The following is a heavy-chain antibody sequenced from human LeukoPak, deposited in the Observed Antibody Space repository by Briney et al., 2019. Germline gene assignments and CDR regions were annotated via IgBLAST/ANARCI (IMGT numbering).Heavy chain of an antibody. Sequence: GSLRLSCAASGSMFSSNWMSWIRQPPGKGLEWIGEINHSGSTNYNPSLKSRVTISVDTSKNQFSLKLSSVTAADTAVYSCARGLTTVTTFNWFDPWGQGTLVAVSS. CDR2: INHSGST. V-gene: IGHV4-34*01. J-gene: IGHJ5*02. CDR3: ARGLTTVTTFNWFDP. D-gene: IGHD4-17*01. CDR1: GSMFSSNW.